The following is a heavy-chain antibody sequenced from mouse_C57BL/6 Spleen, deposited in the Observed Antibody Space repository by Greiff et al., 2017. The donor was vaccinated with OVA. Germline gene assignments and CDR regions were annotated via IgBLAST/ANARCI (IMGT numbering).Heavy chain of an antibody. D-gene: IGHD6-1*01. CDR2: IRYDGIP. J-gene: IGHJ4*01. Sequence: ESGPGLVKPSQTLSLTCSVTGYSITSGYYSTWIRQFPGNKLVWMGYIRYDGIPNYNPSLKNRISLPHLTSNNQFYLKLNSVSTEETATYYCARGPRAMDDWGQGTSVTVSS. CDR3: ARGPRAMDD. V-gene: IGHV3-6*01. CDR1: GYSITSGYY.